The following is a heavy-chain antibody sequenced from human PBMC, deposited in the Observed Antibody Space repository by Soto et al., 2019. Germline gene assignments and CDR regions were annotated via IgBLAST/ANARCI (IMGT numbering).Heavy chain of an antibody. CDR2: INAYNGNT. V-gene: IGHV1-18*01. CDR3: ARRPDYRDHIFKY. J-gene: IGHJ4*02. D-gene: IGHD4-17*01. Sequence: ASVKVSCKASGYPFSSYPITWVRQAHGQGLEWVGWINAYNGNTNYAQNFQGRVTMATDTSTSTVYMELRSLKSDDTAVYFCARRPDYRDHIFKYWGQGTLVTVSS. CDR1: GYPFSSYP.